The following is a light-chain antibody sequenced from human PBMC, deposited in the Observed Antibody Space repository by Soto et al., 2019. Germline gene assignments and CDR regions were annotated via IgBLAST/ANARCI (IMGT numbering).Light chain of an antibody. CDR3: HQRQSWPRT. CDR1: QALNTR. CDR2: QTS. J-gene: IGKJ1*01. Sequence: EIVLTQSPATLSAFPGDRVTLSCRASQALNTRLAWYQHKPGQAPRLLIYQTSNRAAGVPARFSAWGSETDFTLTISDVEPEDFAVYYCHQRQSWPRTFGQGTKVEIK. V-gene: IGKV3-11*01.